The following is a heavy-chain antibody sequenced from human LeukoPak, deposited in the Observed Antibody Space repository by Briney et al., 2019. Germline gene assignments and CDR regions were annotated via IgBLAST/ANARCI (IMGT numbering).Heavy chain of an antibody. Sequence: GGSLRLSCAASGFTFSSYAMSWVRQAPGKGLEWVSAISGSGGSTYYADSVKGRFTISRDNSKNTLYLQMNSLRAEDTAVYYCARVLGIYFYWYFDLWGRGTLVTVSS. J-gene: IGHJ2*01. CDR2: ISGSGGST. CDR1: GFTFSSYA. V-gene: IGHV3-23*01. CDR3: ARVLGIYFYWYFDL. D-gene: IGHD1-14*01.